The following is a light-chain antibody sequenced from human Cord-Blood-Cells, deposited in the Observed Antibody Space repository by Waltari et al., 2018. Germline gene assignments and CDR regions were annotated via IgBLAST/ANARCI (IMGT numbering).Light chain of an antibody. V-gene: IGLV2-11*01. J-gene: IGLJ2*01. CDR1: SSDVGGYNY. CDR2: DFS. Sequence: QSALTQSRSVSGSPGQSVTISCTGTSSDVGGYNYVSWYQQHPSKAPKLMIYDFSKRPSGVPDRFSGSKSGNTASLTISGLQAEDEADYYCCSYAGSYVVFGGGTKLTVL. CDR3: CSYAGSYVV.